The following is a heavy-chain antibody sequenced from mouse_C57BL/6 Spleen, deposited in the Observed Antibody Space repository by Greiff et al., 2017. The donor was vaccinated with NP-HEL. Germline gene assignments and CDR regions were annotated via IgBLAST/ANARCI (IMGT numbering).Heavy chain of an antibody. CDR1: GYTFTSYW. CDR2: IDPSDSYT. V-gene: IGHV1-69*01. J-gene: IGHJ2*01. CDR3: ARSTRVYYVDY. Sequence: VQLQQSGAELVMPGASVKLSCKASGYTFTSYWMHWVKQRPGQGLEWIGEIDPSDSYTNYNQKFKGKSTLTVDKSSSTAYMQLSSLTSEDSAVYYCARSTRVYYVDYWGQGTTLTVSS.